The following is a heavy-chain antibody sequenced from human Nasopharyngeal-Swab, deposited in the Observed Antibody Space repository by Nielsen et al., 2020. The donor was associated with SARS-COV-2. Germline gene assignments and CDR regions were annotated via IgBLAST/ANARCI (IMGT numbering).Heavy chain of an antibody. J-gene: IGHJ2*01. Sequence: GESLKISCTASGFTFGDYAMSWFRQAPGKGLEWVGFIRNKAYGGTTEYAASVKGRFTISRDDSKSIAYLQMNSLKTEDTAVYYCTRVSGHWYFDLWGRGALVTVSS. CDR3: TRVSGHWYFDL. CDR2: IRNKAYGGTT. V-gene: IGHV3-49*03. CDR1: GFTFGDYA.